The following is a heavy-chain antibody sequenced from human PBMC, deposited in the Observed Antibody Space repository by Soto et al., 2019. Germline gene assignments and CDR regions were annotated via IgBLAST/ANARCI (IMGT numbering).Heavy chain of an antibody. J-gene: IGHJ3*02. D-gene: IGHD3-16*02. Sequence: QVQLVQSGAEVKKPGASVKVSCKASGYTFTGYYMHWVRQAPGQGLEWMGWINPHSGGTNYAQKFQGWVTMTRDTSISTAYMELSRLRSDDTAVYYCARDREYDYIWGSYRSVAFDIWGQGTMVTVSS. CDR3: ARDREYDYIWGSYRSVAFDI. CDR2: INPHSGGT. CDR1: GYTFTGYY. V-gene: IGHV1-2*04.